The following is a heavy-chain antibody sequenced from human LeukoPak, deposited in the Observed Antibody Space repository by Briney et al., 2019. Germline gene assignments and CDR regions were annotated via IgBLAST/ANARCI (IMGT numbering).Heavy chain of an antibody. CDR2: INPSGGST. D-gene: IGHD3-22*01. V-gene: IGHV1-46*03. Sequence: ASVKVSCKASGYTFTSYYMHWVRQAPGQGLEWMGIINPSGGSTSYAQKFQGRVTMTRDTSTSTVYMELSSLRSEDTAVYYCARASDSSGYYAPQLYFDYWGQGTLVTVSS. CDR3: ARASDSSGYYAPQLYFDY. CDR1: GYTFTSYY. J-gene: IGHJ4*02.